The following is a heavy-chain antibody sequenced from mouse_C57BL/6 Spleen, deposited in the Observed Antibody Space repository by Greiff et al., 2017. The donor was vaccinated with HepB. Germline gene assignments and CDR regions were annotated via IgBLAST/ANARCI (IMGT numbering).Heavy chain of an antibody. CDR1: GYTFTEYT. Sequence: VQLVESGAELVKPGASVKLSCKASGYTFTEYTIHWVKQRSGQGLEWIGWFYPGSGSIKYNEKFKDKATLTADKSSSTVYMELSRLTSEDSAVYFCARHGPNYYGSPYYFDYWGQGTTLTVSS. CDR2: FYPGSGSI. V-gene: IGHV1-62-2*01. D-gene: IGHD1-1*01. J-gene: IGHJ2*01. CDR3: ARHGPNYYGSPYYFDY.